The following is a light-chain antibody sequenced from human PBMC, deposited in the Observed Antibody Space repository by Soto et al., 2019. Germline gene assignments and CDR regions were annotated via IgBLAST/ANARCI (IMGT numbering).Light chain of an antibody. V-gene: IGKV3-20*01. CDR1: QSVSGSY. Sequence: EIVLTQSPGTLSLSPGARATLSCRASQSVSGSYLAWYQQKPGQAPRLLIYGASSRATGIPVRFSGSGSGTDFTLTISRLEPEDFAVYYCQQYDSSPWTFGQGTKVDIK. CDR2: GAS. CDR3: QQYDSSPWT. J-gene: IGKJ1*01.